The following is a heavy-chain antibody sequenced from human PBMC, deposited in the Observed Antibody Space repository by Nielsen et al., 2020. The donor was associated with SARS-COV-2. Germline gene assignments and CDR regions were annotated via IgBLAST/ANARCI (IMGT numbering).Heavy chain of an antibody. V-gene: IGHV1-3*01. J-gene: IGHJ4*02. D-gene: IGHD6-13*01. Sequence: ASVKVSCKASGYTFTSYAMHWVRQAPGQRLEWMGWINAGSGNTKYSQKFQGRVTITRDTSASTAYMELSSLRSEDTAVYYCARAFIAAAGSFDYWGQGTLVTVSS. CDR1: GYTFTSYA. CDR3: ARAFIAAAGSFDY. CDR2: INAGSGNT.